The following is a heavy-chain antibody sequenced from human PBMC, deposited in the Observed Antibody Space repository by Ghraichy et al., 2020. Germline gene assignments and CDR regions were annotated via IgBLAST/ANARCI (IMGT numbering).Heavy chain of an antibody. CDR2: ISSSSSTI. Sequence: SCAASGFTFSSYSMNWVRQAQGKGLEWVSYISSSSSTIYYADSVKGRFTISRDNAKNSLYLQMNSLRDEDTAVYYCATEGLYCSSTSCYRGFGYYGMDVWGQGTTVTVSS. D-gene: IGHD2-2*01. J-gene: IGHJ6*02. V-gene: IGHV3-48*02. CDR3: ATEGLYCSSTSCYRGFGYYGMDV. CDR1: GFTFSSYS.